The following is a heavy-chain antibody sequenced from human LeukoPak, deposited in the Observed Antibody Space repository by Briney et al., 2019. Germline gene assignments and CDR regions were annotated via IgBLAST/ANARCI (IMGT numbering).Heavy chain of an antibody. V-gene: IGHV3-7*01. Sequence: GGSLRLSCAASGFTFSSYWMTWVRQAPGKGLEWVANIKHDGSEKYYMDSVKGRFTISRDNAKNSLYLQMNSLRAEDTAVFYCAREDTLSYWGQGTLVTVSS. CDR3: AREDTLSY. J-gene: IGHJ4*02. CDR1: GFTFSSYW. CDR2: IKHDGSEK.